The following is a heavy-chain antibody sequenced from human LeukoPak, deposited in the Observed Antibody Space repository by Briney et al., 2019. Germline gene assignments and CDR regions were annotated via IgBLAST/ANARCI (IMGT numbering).Heavy chain of an antibody. CDR1: GYSFTNFW. CDR2: FYPSDSDA. CDR3: ARLGPFDI. Sequence: GESLKISCKASGYSFTNFWIAWVRQLPGKGLEWMGIFYPSDSDARYSPSFQGQVTISADKSISTVYLQWSSLKASDTAVYYCARLGPFDIWGQGTMVTVSS. J-gene: IGHJ3*02. V-gene: IGHV5-51*01.